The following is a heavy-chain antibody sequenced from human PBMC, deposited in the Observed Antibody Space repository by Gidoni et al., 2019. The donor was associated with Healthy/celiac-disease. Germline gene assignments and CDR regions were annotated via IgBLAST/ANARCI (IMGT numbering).Heavy chain of an antibody. CDR3: ARDPWYSSGWTITQIYYGMDV. D-gene: IGHD6-19*01. CDR1: GFTVRSDY. Sequence: EVQLVESGGGLVQPGGSLRLSCAASGFTVRSDYMSWVRQAPGKGLEWVSVIYSGGSTYYADSVKGRFTISRDNSKNTLYLQMNSLRAEDTAVYYCARDPWYSSGWTITQIYYGMDVWGQGTTVTVSS. CDR2: IYSGGST. J-gene: IGHJ6*02. V-gene: IGHV3-66*01.